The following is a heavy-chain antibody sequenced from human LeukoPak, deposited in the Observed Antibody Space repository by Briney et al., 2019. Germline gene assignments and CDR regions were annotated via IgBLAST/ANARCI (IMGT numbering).Heavy chain of an antibody. Sequence: SETLSLTCTVSGGSVSNYYWSWIRQAAGKGLEWIGRTSSSGNTDYNASLKSRVTMSVDTSKNQFSLKLSSVTAADTAVYYCARGRAFDYWGQGTLVTVSS. CDR2: TSSSGNT. V-gene: IGHV4-4*07. CDR1: GGSVSNYY. CDR3: ARGRAFDY. J-gene: IGHJ4*02.